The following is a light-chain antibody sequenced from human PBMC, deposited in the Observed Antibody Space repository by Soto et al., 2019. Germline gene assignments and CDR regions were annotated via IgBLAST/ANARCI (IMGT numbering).Light chain of an antibody. CDR3: SSYTSSSTPGVV. J-gene: IGLJ2*01. CDR1: SSDVGAYNY. CDR2: DVS. V-gene: IGLV2-11*01. Sequence: QSALTQPRSVSGSPGQSVTISCTGTSSDVGAYNYVSWYQQHPGKAPKLMIYDVSKRPSGVPDRFSGSKSGNTASLTISGLQAEDEADYYCSSYTSSSTPGVVFGGGTKLTVL.